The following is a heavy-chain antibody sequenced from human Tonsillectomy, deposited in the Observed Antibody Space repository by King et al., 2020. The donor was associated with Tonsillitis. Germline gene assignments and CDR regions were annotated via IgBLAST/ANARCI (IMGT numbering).Heavy chain of an antibody. CDR1: AGSISSSTYY. Sequence: QLQESGPGLVKPSETLSLTCTVSAGSISSSTYYWGWIRQPPGKGLEWIGSIYYSGSTYYNPSLKSRVTISVDTSKNQFSLKLSSVTAADTAVYYCARHSAGYCSSTSCHSDYWGHGTLVTVSS. D-gene: IGHD2-2*01. CDR3: ARHSAGYCSSTSCHSDY. V-gene: IGHV4-39*01. J-gene: IGHJ4*01. CDR2: IYYSGST.